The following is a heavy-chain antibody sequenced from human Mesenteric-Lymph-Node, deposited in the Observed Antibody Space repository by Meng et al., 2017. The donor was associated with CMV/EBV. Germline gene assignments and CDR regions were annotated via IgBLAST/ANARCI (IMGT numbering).Heavy chain of an antibody. J-gene: IGHJ4*02. Sequence: GGSLRLSCVASGFAFTDYVMNWVRQAPGKGLQWVSGLSGSGGHTYYADSVQGRFAISRDNSKNTLYLQMNSLRAEDTAVYYCAKDRGSSSTSYYFDYWGQGTLVTVSS. CDR3: AKDRGSSSTSYYFDY. D-gene: IGHD6-13*01. CDR2: LSGSGGHT. V-gene: IGHV3-23*01. CDR1: GFAFTDYV.